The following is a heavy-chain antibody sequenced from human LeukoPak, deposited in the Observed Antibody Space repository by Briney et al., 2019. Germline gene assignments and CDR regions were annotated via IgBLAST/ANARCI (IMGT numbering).Heavy chain of an antibody. Sequence: SETLSLTCTVSGGSISSGDYYWSWIRQPPEKGLEWIGYIYYSGSTYYNPSLKSRVTISVDTSKNQFSLKLSSVTAADTAVYYCARDAHWGLGWFDPWGQGTLVTVSS. V-gene: IGHV4-30-4*08. CDR1: GGSISSGDYY. CDR3: ARDAHWGLGWFDP. D-gene: IGHD7-27*01. J-gene: IGHJ5*02. CDR2: IYYSGST.